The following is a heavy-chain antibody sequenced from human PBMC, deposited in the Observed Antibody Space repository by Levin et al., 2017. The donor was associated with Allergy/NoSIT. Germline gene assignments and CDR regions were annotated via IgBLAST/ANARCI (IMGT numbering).Heavy chain of an antibody. V-gene: IGHV3-23*01. CDR3: ASRTQSISWYYF. J-gene: IGHJ4*02. D-gene: IGHD6-13*01. Sequence: HPGESLKISCAASGFTFSNYAMSWVRQAPGKGLEWVSAINAGGDDTYYADSVKGRFTISRDNSKNTLYLQMNSLRAEDTAVYFCASRTQSISWYYFGGQGTLVTVSS. CDR1: GFTFSNYA. CDR2: INAGGDDT.